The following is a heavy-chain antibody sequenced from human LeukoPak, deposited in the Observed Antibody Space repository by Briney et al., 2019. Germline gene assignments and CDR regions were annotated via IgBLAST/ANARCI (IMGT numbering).Heavy chain of an antibody. V-gene: IGHV3-23*01. CDR1: GFTFSTQA. J-gene: IGHJ6*02. D-gene: IGHD1-26*01. CDR2: IRTSGGFT. CDR3: TVYSGSYFYGTDV. Sequence: GGSLRLSCAASGFTFSTQAMSWVRQAPGKGLEWLSAIRTSGGFTYYADSVKGRFTISRDNSKNTLYLQINGLRAEDTAVYYCTVYSGSYFYGTDVWGQGTTVTVSS.